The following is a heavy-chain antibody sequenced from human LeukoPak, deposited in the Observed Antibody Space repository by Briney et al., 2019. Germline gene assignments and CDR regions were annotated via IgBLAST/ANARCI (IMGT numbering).Heavy chain of an antibody. Sequence: SETLYLTCNVSGGSISSYYWSWIRQPPGKGLEWIGYIYTSGSTNYNPSLNSRVTISVDTSKNQFSLKLSSVTAADTAVYYCARQREYYYYMDVWGKGTTVTVSS. V-gene: IGHV4-4*09. CDR3: ARQREYYYYMDV. CDR1: GGSISSYY. CDR2: IYTSGST. D-gene: IGHD6-25*01. J-gene: IGHJ6*03.